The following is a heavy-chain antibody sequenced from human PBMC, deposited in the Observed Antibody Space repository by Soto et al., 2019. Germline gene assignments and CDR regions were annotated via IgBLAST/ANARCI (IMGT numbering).Heavy chain of an antibody. J-gene: IGHJ6*02. Sequence: ASVKVSCKASGYTFTGYYMHWVRQAPGQGLEWMGWINPNSGGTNYAQKFQGWVTMTRDTSISTAYMELSRLRSDDTAVYYCARGDYDFWSGYYALRGDYYYYGMDVRGQGTTVTVSS. CDR2: INPNSGGT. CDR3: ARGDYDFWSGYYALRGDYYYYGMDV. V-gene: IGHV1-2*04. CDR1: GYTFTGYY. D-gene: IGHD3-3*01.